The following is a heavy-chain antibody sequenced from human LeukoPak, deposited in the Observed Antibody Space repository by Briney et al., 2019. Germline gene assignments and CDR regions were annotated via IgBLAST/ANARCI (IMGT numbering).Heavy chain of an antibody. CDR1: GGSFSGYY. Sequence: SETLSLTCAVYGGSFSGYYWSWIRQPPGKGLEWIGEINHSGSTNYNPSLKSRVTISVDTSKNQFSLKLSSVTAADTAVYYCARGRGGIAAAEDFDYWGQRTLVTVSS. V-gene: IGHV4-34*01. CDR2: INHSGST. D-gene: IGHD6-13*01. J-gene: IGHJ4*02. CDR3: ARGRGGIAAAEDFDY.